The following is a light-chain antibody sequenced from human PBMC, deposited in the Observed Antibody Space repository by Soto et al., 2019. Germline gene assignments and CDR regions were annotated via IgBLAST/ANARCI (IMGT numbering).Light chain of an antibody. J-gene: IGKJ1*01. V-gene: IGKV3-20*01. CDR1: QSVNSN. CDR2: GAS. CDR3: QDYGTSPWT. Sequence: EIMMTQSPVTLSVSPGERATLSCRASQSVNSNLAWYQQKPGQAPRLLIYGASTRATGIPASFSGSGSGTDFTLTISRLEPEDFAVYYCQDYGTSPWTFGQGTKVDIK.